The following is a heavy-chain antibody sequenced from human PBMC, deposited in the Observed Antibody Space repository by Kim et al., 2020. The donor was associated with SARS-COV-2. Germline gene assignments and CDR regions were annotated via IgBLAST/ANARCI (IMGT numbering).Heavy chain of an antibody. V-gene: IGHV4-34*01. CDR2: INHSGST. J-gene: IGHJ6*02. CDR3: ARRMDV. Sequence: SETLSLTCAVYGGSFSGYYWSWIRQPPGKGLEWIGEINHSGSTNYNPSLKSRVTISVDTSKNQFSLKLSSVTAADTAVYYCARRMDVWGQGTTVTVSS. CDR1: GGSFSGYY.